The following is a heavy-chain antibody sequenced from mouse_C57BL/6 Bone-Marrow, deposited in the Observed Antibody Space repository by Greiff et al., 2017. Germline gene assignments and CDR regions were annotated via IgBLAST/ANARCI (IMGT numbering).Heavy chain of an antibody. CDR3: ARGSTMIYYCDY. J-gene: IGHJ2*01. V-gene: IGHV1-72*01. CDR2: IDPNSGGT. CDR1: GYTFTSYW. Sequence: QVHVKQPGAELVKPGASVKLSCKASGYTFTSYWMHWVKQRPGRGLEWIGRIDPNSGGTKYNEKFKSKATLTVYKPSSTAYMQLSSPTSEDSAVYYGARGSTMIYYCDYWGQGTTLTGSS. D-gene: IGHD2-4*01.